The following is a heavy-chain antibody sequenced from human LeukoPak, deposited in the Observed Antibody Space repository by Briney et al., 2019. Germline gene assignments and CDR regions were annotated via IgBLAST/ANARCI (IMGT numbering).Heavy chain of an antibody. V-gene: IGHV3-23*01. J-gene: IGHJ4*02. D-gene: IGHD1-26*01. CDR1: GFTFSSYA. Sequence: PGGSLRLSCAASGFTFSSYAMSWVRQAPGKGLEWVSAISGSGGSTYYADSVKGRFTISRDNSKNTLYLQMNSLRAEDTAVYYCAKDRKKWELSYYFDYWGQGTLVTVSS. CDR3: AKDRKKWELSYYFDY. CDR2: ISGSGGST.